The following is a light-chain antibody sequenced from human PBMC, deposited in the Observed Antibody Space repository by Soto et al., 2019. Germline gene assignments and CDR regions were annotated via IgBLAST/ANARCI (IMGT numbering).Light chain of an antibody. V-gene: IGLV2-23*02. Sequence: QSVLTQPASVSGSPGQSIPISCTGTSSDVGTYNLVSWYQQHPGKAPKLLISEVDKRPSGVSNRFSGSKSGNRASLTISGLQAEYEADYYCCSYASTITWVFGGGTQLTVL. CDR1: SSDVGTYNL. CDR2: EVD. CDR3: CSYASTITWV. J-gene: IGLJ3*02.